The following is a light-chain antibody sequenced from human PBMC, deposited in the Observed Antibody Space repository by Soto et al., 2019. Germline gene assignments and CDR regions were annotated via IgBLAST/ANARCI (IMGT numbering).Light chain of an antibody. CDR2: GAS. V-gene: IGKV3-15*01. CDR1: QSVSNN. J-gene: IGKJ1*01. CDR3: QQYDNWPPWT. Sequence: EIVMTQSPATLSVSPGEKATLSCRASQSVSNNLAWFQQKPGQVPRLLIYGASTRPTGVPARFSGSGSGTEFTLTISNLQSEDFAIYYCQQYDNWPPWTFGQGTKVDIK.